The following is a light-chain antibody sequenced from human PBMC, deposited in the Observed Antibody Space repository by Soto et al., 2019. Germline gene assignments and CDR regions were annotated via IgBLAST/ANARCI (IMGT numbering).Light chain of an antibody. V-gene: IGKV3-15*01. Sequence: EIVMTQSPATLSVSPGERATLSCRASQSASRNLAWYQQKPGQAPRLLIYGASTRATGIPATFSGSGSGTEFTLTISSLQSEDFAVYYCQQRSNWWTFGQGTKVEIK. CDR3: QQRSNWWT. J-gene: IGKJ1*01. CDR2: GAS. CDR1: QSASRN.